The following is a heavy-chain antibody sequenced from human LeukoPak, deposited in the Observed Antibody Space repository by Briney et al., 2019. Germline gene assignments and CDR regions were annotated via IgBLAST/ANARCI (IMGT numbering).Heavy chain of an antibody. Sequence: GGSLRLSCAASGSTFSSYAMHWVRQAPGKGLEWVAVISYDGSNKYYADSVKGRFTISRDNSKNTLYLQMNSLRAEDTAVYYCASSYCSSTSCHDYYYYGMDVWGQGTTVTVSS. CDR1: GSTFSSYA. D-gene: IGHD2-2*01. J-gene: IGHJ6*02. CDR2: ISYDGSNK. V-gene: IGHV3-30*04. CDR3: ASSYCSSTSCHDYYYYGMDV.